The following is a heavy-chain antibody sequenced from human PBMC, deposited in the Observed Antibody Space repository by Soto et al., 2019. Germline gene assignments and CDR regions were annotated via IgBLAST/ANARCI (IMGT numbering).Heavy chain of an antibody. V-gene: IGHV3-53*01. D-gene: IGHD4-17*01. Sequence: GGSLRLSCAASGFTVSSNYMSWVRQAPGKGLEWVSVFYTGGVTYYADSVKVRFTISRDNSKNTLYLQMNSLGAEDTAVYYCARVRDYPYFFDYWGRGTLVTVSS. CDR1: GFTVSSNY. CDR2: FYTGGVT. J-gene: IGHJ4*02. CDR3: ARVRDYPYFFDY.